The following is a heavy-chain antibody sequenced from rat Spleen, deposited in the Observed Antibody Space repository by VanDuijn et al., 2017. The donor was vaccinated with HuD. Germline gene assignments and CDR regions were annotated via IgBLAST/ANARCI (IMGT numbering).Heavy chain of an antibody. CDR1: GHSITSSYR. J-gene: IGHJ3*01. CDR2: INSAGTT. D-gene: IGHD1-12*02. Sequence: EVQLQESGPGLVKPSQSLSLTCSVTGHSITSSYRWNWIRNFPGNKLEWMGYINSAGTTNYNPSLKSRISITRDTSKNQFFVQVNSITTEDPATYYCARSDGVHYYLPFADWGQGTLVTVSS. V-gene: IGHV3-3*01. CDR3: ARSDGVHYYLPFAD.